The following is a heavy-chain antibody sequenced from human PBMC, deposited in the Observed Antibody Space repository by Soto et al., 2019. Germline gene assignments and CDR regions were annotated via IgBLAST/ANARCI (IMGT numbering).Heavy chain of an antibody. CDR3: ARDRLQFVSRPYHWFDH. CDR1: GGAFSGYY. CDR2: INHSGST. J-gene: IGHJ5*02. V-gene: IGHV4-34*01. D-gene: IGHD4-4*01. Sequence: SETLSLTCAVYGGAFSGYYWSWIRHPPGKGLAWIGEINHSGSTNYNPSLKSRVTISVDTSKNQFSLKLSSVTAADTAVYYCARDRLQFVSRPYHWFDHWGQGSLVTVSS.